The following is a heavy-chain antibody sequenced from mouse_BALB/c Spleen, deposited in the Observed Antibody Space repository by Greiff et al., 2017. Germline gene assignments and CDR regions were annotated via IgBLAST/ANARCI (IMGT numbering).Heavy chain of an antibody. CDR2: ISSGGSYT. Sequence: EVMLVESGGDLVKPGGSLKLSCAASGFTFSSYGMSWVRQTPDKRLEWVATISSGGSYTYYPDSVKGRFTISRDNAKNTLYLQMSSLKSEDTAMYYCARHTYGSSYRRYFDVWGAGTTVTVSS. J-gene: IGHJ1*01. D-gene: IGHD1-1*01. V-gene: IGHV5-6*01. CDR1: GFTFSSYG. CDR3: ARHTYGSSYRRYFDV.